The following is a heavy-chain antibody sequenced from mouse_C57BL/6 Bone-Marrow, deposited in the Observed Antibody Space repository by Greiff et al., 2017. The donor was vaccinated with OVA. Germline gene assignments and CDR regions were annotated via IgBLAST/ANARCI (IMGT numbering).Heavy chain of an antibody. Sequence: VQLQQSGPELVKPGASVKISCKASGYSFTGYYMNWVKQSPEKSLEWIGEINPSTGGTTYNQKFKAKATLTVDKSSSIAYMQLKSLTSEDSAVYYCAREEDDYGSRGYFDVWGKGTTVTVSS. D-gene: IGHD1-1*01. J-gene: IGHJ1*03. V-gene: IGHV1-42*01. CDR1: GYSFTGYY. CDR2: INPSTGGT. CDR3: AREEDDYGSRGYFDV.